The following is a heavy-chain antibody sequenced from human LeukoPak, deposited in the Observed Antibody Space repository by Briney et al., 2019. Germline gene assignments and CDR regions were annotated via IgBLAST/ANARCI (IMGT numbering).Heavy chain of an antibody. J-gene: IGHJ6*03. V-gene: IGHV4-34*01. CDR2: INHSGST. Sequence: SETLSLTCAVYGRSFSGYYWSWIRQPPGKGLEWIGEINHSGSTNYNRSLTSRVTISVDTSKNQFSLKLSSVTAADTAFYYCASQGHHGKIVGTTLSYFYMDVWGKGTTVTVSS. CDR3: ASQGHHGKIVGTTLSYFYMDV. D-gene: IGHD1-26*01. CDR1: GRSFSGYY.